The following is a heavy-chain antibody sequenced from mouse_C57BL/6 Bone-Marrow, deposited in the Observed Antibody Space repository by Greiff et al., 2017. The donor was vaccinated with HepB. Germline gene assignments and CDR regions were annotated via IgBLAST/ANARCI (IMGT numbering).Heavy chain of an antibody. J-gene: IGHJ2*01. V-gene: IGHV1-26*01. CDR2: INPNNGGT. Sequence: VQLQQSGPELVKPGASVKISCKASGYTFTDYYMNWVKQSHGKSLEWIGDINPNNGGTSYNQKFKGKATLTVDKSSSTAYMELRSLTSEDSAVYYCAQLRDGWGFDYWGQGTTLTVSS. CDR3: AQLRDGWGFDY. D-gene: IGHD3-3*01. CDR1: GYTFTDYY.